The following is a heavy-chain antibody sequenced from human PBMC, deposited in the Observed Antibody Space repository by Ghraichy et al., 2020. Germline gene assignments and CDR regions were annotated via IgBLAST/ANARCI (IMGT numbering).Heavy chain of an antibody. D-gene: IGHD4-23*01. V-gene: IGHV3-23*01. CDR2: ISGSGGST. CDR3: AKLRDGGNSVNYFDY. Sequence: GESLNISCAASGFTFSSYAMSWVRQAPGKGLEWVSAISGSGGSTYYADSVKGRFTISRDNSKNTLYLQMNSLRAEDTAVYYCAKLRDGGNSVNYFDYWGQGTLVTVSS. J-gene: IGHJ4*02. CDR1: GFTFSSYA.